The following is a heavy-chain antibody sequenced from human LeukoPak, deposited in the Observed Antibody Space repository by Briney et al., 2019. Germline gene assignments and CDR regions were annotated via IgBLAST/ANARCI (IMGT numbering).Heavy chain of an antibody. CDR3: ARVMQQLAVNWFDP. J-gene: IGHJ5*02. V-gene: IGHV1-69*04. D-gene: IGHD6-13*01. CDR2: IIPILGIA. CDR1: GGTFSSYA. Sequence: SVKVSCKASGGTFSSYAISWVRQAPGQGLEWMGRIIPILGIANYAQKFQGRVTITADKSTSTAYMELSSLRSEDTAVYYCARVMQQLAVNWFDPWGQGTLVNVSS.